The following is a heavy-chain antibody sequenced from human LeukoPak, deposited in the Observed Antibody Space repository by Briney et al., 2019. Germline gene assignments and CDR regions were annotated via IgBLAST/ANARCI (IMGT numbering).Heavy chain of an antibody. D-gene: IGHD3-10*02. Sequence: GGSLRLSCAASGFTFSSYEMNWVRQAPGKGLEWVSYISGSGSTIYYADSVKGRFTISRDNAKNSLCLQMNSLRAEDTAVYYCAELGITMIGGVWGKGTTVTISS. CDR2: ISGSGSTI. J-gene: IGHJ6*04. V-gene: IGHV3-48*03. CDR1: GFTFSSYE. CDR3: AELGITMIGGV.